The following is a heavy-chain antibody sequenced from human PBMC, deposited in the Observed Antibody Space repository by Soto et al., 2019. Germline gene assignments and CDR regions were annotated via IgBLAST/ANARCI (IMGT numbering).Heavy chain of an antibody. CDR3: AKTPRGLLLWFGEGHDPFDP. CDR2: IGGSGDST. V-gene: IGHV3-23*01. CDR1: GFTFRSYG. Sequence: GGSLRLSCVASGFTFRSYGMSWVRQAPGKGLEWVSAIGGSGDSTYYADSVKGRFTISRDNSKNTLYLQMNSLRADDTAIYYCAKTPRGLLLWFGEGHDPFDPWGQGTLVTVSS. D-gene: IGHD3-10*01. J-gene: IGHJ5*02.